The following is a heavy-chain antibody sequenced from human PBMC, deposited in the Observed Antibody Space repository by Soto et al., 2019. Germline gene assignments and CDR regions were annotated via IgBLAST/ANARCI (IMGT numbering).Heavy chain of an antibody. J-gene: IGHJ5*02. D-gene: IGHD1-26*01. CDR3: ARDRFSQPTVWFDP. CDR1: GFTFSSYG. CDR2: IWYDGSNK. V-gene: IGHV3-33*01. Sequence: GGSLRLSCAASGFTFSSYGMRWVRQAPGKGLEWVAVIWYDGSNKYYADSVKGRFTISRDNSKNTLYLQMNSLRAEDTAVYYCARDRFSQPTVWFDPWGQGTLVTVSS.